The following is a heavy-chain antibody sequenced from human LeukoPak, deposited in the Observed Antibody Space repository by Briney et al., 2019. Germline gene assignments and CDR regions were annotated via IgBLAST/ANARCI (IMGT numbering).Heavy chain of an antibody. J-gene: IGHJ4*02. Sequence: PGRSLRLSCATSGFTFRNFWMHWVRQAPGEGLEWVGGIKQDGSETYYVEPVKGRFTISRDNAKNSLVLQMNSLRAEDTAVYYCASGDWFSGRAEFFFDFWGQGTLVTVSS. CDR3: ASGDWFSGRAEFFFDF. D-gene: IGHD3-9*01. CDR2: IKQDGSET. CDR1: GFTFRNFW. V-gene: IGHV3-7*01.